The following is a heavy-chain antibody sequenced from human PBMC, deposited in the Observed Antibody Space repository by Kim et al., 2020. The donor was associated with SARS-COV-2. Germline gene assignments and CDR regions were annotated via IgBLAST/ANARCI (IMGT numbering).Heavy chain of an antibody. CDR3: ARAIRSSDVSTYYPYYFD. CDR1: GFTVSSNY. D-gene: IGHD3-22*01. J-gene: IGHJ4*01. Sequence: GGSLRLSCAASGFTVSSNYMSWVRQAPGKGLEWVSIIYSSGNTYYADSVKGRFTISRDNSKSTLYLQMNSLRAEDTAVYFCARAIRSSDVSTYYPYYFD. CDR2: IYSSGNT. V-gene: IGHV3-53*01.